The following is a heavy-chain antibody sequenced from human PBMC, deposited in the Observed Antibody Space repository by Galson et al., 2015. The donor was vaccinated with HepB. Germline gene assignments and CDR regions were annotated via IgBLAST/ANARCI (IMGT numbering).Heavy chain of an antibody. CDR1: GFTFSSYG. Sequence: SLRLSCAASGFTFSSYGMHWVRQAPGKGLEWVAVIWYDGSNKYYADSVKGRFTISRDNSKNTLYLQMNSLRAEDTAVYYCARGTGFLGYYGSGRYDAFDIWGQGTMVTVSS. J-gene: IGHJ3*02. CDR2: IWYDGSNK. CDR3: ARGTGFLGYYGSGRYDAFDI. V-gene: IGHV3-33*01. D-gene: IGHD3-10*01.